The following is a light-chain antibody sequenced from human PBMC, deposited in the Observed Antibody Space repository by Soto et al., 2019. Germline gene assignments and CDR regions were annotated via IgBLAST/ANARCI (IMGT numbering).Light chain of an antibody. V-gene: IGKV1-5*01. CDR1: ESVSIW. Sequence: DIEVTQSPSTLSASVGDIVTITCRASESVSIWMAWYQQKPGKAPKLLIYDASNLESGVPSRFSGTGSGSEFTLTISGLQPDDFASYYCQYYHTFSPVTFGGGTRVEIK. CDR2: DAS. J-gene: IGKJ4*01. CDR3: QYYHTFSPVT.